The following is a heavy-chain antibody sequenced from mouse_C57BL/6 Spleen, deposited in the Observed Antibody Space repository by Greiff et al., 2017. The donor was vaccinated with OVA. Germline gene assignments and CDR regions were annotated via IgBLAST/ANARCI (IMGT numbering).Heavy chain of an antibody. J-gene: IGHJ2*01. CDR2: INPGSGGT. CDR1: GYAFTNYL. Sequence: QVQLQQSGAELVRPGTSVKVSCKASGYAFTNYLIEWVKQRPGQGLEWIGVINPGSGGTNYNEKFKGKATLTADKSSSTAYMQLSSLTSEDSAVYCCARKRTTGDDYWGKGTTLTVSS. CDR3: ARKRTTGDDY. D-gene: IGHD1-1*01. V-gene: IGHV1-54*01.